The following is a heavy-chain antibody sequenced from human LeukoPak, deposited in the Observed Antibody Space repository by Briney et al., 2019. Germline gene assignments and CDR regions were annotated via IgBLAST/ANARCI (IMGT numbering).Heavy chain of an antibody. Sequence: SVKVSCKASGGIFSSYAFSWVRQAPGQGLEWMGGIIPIFGTANYAQKFQGRVTITTDESTSTAYMELSSLRSEDTAVYYCARDNYAGASWFEHWGQGTLVTVYS. D-gene: IGHD1-7*01. V-gene: IGHV1-69*05. J-gene: IGHJ5*02. CDR3: ARDNYAGASWFEH. CDR1: GGIFSSYA. CDR2: IIPIFGTA.